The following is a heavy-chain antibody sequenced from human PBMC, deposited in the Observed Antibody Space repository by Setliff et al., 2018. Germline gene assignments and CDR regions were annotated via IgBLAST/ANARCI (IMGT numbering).Heavy chain of an antibody. Sequence: LRLSCAASGFTFTDYAMTWVRQAPGKGLEWVSTIYSGDRSTFYTDSVKGRFIIYRDSSKNTLYMQMSSLRAEDTAVYYCAKPRVELRWGFESWGQGTPVTVSS. V-gene: IGHV3-23*03. CDR3: AKPRVELRWGFES. CDR1: GFTFTDYA. D-gene: IGHD1-7*01. J-gene: IGHJ4*02. CDR2: IYSGDRST.